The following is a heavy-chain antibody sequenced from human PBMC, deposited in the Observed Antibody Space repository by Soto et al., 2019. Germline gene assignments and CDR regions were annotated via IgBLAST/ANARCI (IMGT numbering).Heavy chain of an antibody. D-gene: IGHD2-15*01. Sequence: QVQLVQSGAEVKKPGASVKVSCKASGDTFTSYEINWVRQATGQGLEWMGWMNTNSGNTGYAQKFQGRVTMTRNTSISTGYVELSSLRSEDTAVYYCARLGYCSGGSCRRGNWFDPWGQGTLVNVSS. V-gene: IGHV1-8*01. J-gene: IGHJ5*02. CDR1: GDTFTSYE. CDR3: ARLGYCSGGSCRRGNWFDP. CDR2: MNTNSGNT.